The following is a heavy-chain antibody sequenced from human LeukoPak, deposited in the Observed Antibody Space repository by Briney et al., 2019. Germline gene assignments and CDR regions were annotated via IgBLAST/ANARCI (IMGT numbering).Heavy chain of an antibody. Sequence: GASVKVSCKASGGTFISYAISWVRQAPGQGLEWMGGIIPIFGTANYAQKFQGRVTITADESTSTAYMELSSLRSEDTAVYYCARGPYSSGWPNWFDPWGQGTLVTVSS. CDR1: GGTFISYA. D-gene: IGHD6-25*01. CDR2: IIPIFGTA. J-gene: IGHJ5*02. CDR3: ARGPYSSGWPNWFDP. V-gene: IGHV1-69*13.